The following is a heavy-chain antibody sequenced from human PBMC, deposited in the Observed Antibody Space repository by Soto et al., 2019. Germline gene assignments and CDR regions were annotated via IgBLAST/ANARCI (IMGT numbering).Heavy chain of an antibody. J-gene: IGHJ5*02. V-gene: IGHV4-4*02. CDR3: SSGKAGSYYNDRLGVS. Sequence: PSETLSLTCAVSSGSITSSNWWTWVRQPPGKGLEWIGEIYHTGSTNYNPSLKSRVTISVDKSNNQFSLKLNSVTAADTAVYYCSSGKAGSYYNDRLGVSSGQATLVTVSS. D-gene: IGHD3-10*01. CDR2: IYHTGST. CDR1: SGSITSSNW.